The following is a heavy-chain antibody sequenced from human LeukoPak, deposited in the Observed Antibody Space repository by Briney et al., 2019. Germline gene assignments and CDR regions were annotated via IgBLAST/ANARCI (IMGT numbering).Heavy chain of an antibody. Sequence: SETLSLTCTVSGGSISGHHWTWIRQPPGKGLEWIGYMYYSGTSTNYNPSLKSRVTISVDTSKNQFSLKLSSVTAADTAVYYCARSAGAGSYAWFDSWGQGTQVTVSS. CDR3: ARSAGAGSYAWFDS. CDR1: GGSISGHH. J-gene: IGHJ5*01. CDR2: MYYSGTST. V-gene: IGHV4-59*08. D-gene: IGHD3-10*01.